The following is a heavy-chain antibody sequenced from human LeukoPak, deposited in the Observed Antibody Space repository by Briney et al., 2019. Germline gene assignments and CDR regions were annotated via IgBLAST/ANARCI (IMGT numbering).Heavy chain of an antibody. Sequence: ASVKVSCKASGYTFTGYYMHWVRQAPGQGLEWMGRINPNSGGTNYAQKFQGRVTMTRDTSISTAYMELSRLRSDDTAVYYCAREMQWLGNRFDPWGQGTLVTVSS. J-gene: IGHJ5*02. V-gene: IGHV1-2*06. CDR2: INPNSGGT. CDR3: AREMQWLGNRFDP. D-gene: IGHD6-19*01. CDR1: GYTFTGYY.